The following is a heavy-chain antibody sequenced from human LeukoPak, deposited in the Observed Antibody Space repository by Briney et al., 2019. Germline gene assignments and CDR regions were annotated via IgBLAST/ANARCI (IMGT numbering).Heavy chain of an antibody. D-gene: IGHD2-21*01. Sequence: WGSLRLSCAASGFTFSRSWMGWVRQAPGKGLDLVANIKQDGTSKYYVDSVMGRFTISRDNDENSVYLQMNSLSAGDTAVYYCARHGDYCFDLWGPGTRVTVSS. J-gene: IGHJ4*02. CDR2: IKQDGTSK. V-gene: IGHV3-7*02. CDR3: ARHGDYCFDL. CDR1: GFTFSRSW.